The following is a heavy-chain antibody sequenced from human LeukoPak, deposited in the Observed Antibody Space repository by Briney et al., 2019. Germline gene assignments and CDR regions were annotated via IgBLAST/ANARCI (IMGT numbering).Heavy chain of an antibody. J-gene: IGHJ6*02. CDR3: APDGAGEYYYGMDV. V-gene: IGHV3-23*01. CDR2: ISGSGGST. Sequence: PGGSLRLSCAASGFTFSNYGMNWVRQAPGRGLEWVSGISGSGGSTYYADSVKGRFTISRDNAKNTLYLQMNSLRAEDTAVYYCAPDGAGEYYYGMDVWGQGTTVTVSS. D-gene: IGHD7-27*01. CDR1: GFTFSNYG.